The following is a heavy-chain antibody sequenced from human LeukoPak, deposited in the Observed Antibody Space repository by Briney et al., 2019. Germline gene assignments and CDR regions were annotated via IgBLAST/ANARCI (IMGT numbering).Heavy chain of an antibody. Sequence: SETLSLTCTVSGGSISSYYWSWIRQPPGKGLEWIGYIYYSGSTNYNPSLKSRVTISVDTSKNQFSLKLSSVTAADTAVYYCAGTTVAHFDYWGQGTLVTVSS. CDR2: IYYSGST. CDR3: AGTTVAHFDY. J-gene: IGHJ4*02. D-gene: IGHD4-23*01. CDR1: GGSISSYY. V-gene: IGHV4-59*08.